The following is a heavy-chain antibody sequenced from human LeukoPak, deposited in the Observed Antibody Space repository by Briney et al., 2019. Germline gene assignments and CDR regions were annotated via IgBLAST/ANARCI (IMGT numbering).Heavy chain of an antibody. Sequence: PSETLSLTCAVYGESLSGFYWSWIRQPPGKGLEWIGEINHSGSTNYNPSLKSRVVISMDTSKNQFSLKLSSLTAADTAVYYCARGDIVVVPAAANWFDPWGQGTLVTVSS. CDR3: ARGDIVVVPAAANWFDP. D-gene: IGHD2-2*01. CDR1: GESLSGFY. V-gene: IGHV4-34*01. CDR2: INHSGST. J-gene: IGHJ5*02.